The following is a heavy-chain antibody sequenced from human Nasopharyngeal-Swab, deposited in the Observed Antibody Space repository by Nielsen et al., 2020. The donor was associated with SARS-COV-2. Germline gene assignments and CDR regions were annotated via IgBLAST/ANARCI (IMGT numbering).Heavy chain of an antibody. CDR3: AKVETVVVPAAILGYYYMDV. V-gene: IGHV3-30*18. Sequence: GESLKISCAASGFTFNSYGMHWVRQAPGKGLEWVAVISYDGSNKYYADSVKGRFTISRDTSKNTLYLQMNSLRAEDTAVYYCAKVETVVVPAAILGYYYMDVWGKGTTVTVSS. J-gene: IGHJ6*03. CDR1: GFTFNSYG. CDR2: ISYDGSNK. D-gene: IGHD2-2*02.